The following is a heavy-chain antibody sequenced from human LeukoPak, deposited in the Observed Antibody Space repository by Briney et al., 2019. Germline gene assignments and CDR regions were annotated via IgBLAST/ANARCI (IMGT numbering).Heavy chain of an antibody. CDR3: ARDHRYAFDN. Sequence: AGGSLRLSCAASGFTFIDYSMNWVRQAPGKGLEWISYVGISSGNTKYADSAKGRFTISGDSAKNSVFLQMNSLRVEDTAVYYCARDHRYAFDNWGQGTLVTVSS. D-gene: IGHD5-12*01. V-gene: IGHV3-48*04. CDR2: VGISSGNT. CDR1: GFTFIDYS. J-gene: IGHJ4*02.